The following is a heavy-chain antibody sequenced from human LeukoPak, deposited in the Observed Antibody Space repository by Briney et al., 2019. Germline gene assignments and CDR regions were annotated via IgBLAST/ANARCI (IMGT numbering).Heavy chain of an antibody. CDR1: GGSISSCY. CDR3: ARDQGYCSSTSCYDYYYYGMDV. CDR2: IYTSGST. Sequence: SETLCLTCTVSGGSISSCYWSWIRQPAGKGLEWIGRIYTSGSTNYNPSLKSRVTMSVDTSENQFSLKLSSVTAADTAVYYCARDQGYCSSTSCYDYYYYGMDVWGQGTTVTVSS. D-gene: IGHD2-2*01. V-gene: IGHV4-4*07. J-gene: IGHJ6*02.